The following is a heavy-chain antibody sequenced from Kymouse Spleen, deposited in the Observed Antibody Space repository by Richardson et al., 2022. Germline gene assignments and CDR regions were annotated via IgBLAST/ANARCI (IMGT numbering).Heavy chain of an antibody. D-gene: IGHD1-1*01,IGHD1-20*01,IGHD1-7*01. CDR1: GFTFSSYG. J-gene: IGHJ3*02. Sequence: QVQLVESGGGVVQPGRSLRLSCAASGFTFSSYGMHWVRQAPGKGLEWVAVISYDGSNKYYADSVKGRFTISRDNSKNTLYLQMNSLRAEDTAVYYCAKRGTGTDAFDIWGQGTMVTVSS. CDR2: ISYDGSNK. V-gene: IGHV3-30*18. CDR3: AKRGTGTDAFDI.